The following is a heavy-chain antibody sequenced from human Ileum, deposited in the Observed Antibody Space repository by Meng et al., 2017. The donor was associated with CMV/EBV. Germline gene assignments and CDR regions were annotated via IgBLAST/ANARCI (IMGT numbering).Heavy chain of an antibody. CDR2: SRDEASSYTT. CDR3: AGAPGHDY. J-gene: IGHJ4*02. V-gene: IGHV3-72*01. Sequence: LSWAVSGFTFSDHDMGWVRQTPGKGLEWLGRSRDEASSYTTENAPSVRGRFIITRDVSKKSLDLQMNSLTTEDTAIYCCAGAPGHDYWGQGSLVTVSS. CDR1: GFTFSDHD.